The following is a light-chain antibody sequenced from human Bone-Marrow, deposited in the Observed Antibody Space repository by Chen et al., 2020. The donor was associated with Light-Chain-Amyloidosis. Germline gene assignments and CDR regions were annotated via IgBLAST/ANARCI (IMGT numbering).Light chain of an antibody. CDR1: NIGSTS. V-gene: IGLV3-21*02. CDR3: QVWDRSSDRPV. J-gene: IGLJ3*02. Sequence: SYVRTHPSSLSVAPGQTATIACGGNNIGSTSVHWYQQTPGQAPLLVVYDDSDRPSGIPERLSGSNSGNTATLTISRVEAGDEADYYCQVWDRSSDRPVFGGGTKLTVL. CDR2: DDS.